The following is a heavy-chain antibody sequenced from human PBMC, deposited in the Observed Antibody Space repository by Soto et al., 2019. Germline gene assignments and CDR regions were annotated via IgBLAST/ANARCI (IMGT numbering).Heavy chain of an antibody. J-gene: IGHJ6*03. D-gene: IGHD2-15*01. CDR3: ARALGYCSGGSCYRYYYYMDV. CDR1: GFTFSSYW. CDR2: INSDGSST. Sequence: GGSLRLSCAASGFTFSSYWMHWVRQAPGKGLVWVSRINSDGSSTSYADSVKGRFTISRDKAKNTLYLQMNSLRAEDTAVYYCARALGYCSGGSCYRYYYYMDVWGKGTTVTVSS. V-gene: IGHV3-74*01.